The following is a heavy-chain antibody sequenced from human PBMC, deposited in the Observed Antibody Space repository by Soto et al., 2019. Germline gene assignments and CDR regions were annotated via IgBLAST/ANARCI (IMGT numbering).Heavy chain of an antibody. V-gene: IGHV1-3*01. CDR3: ARSIVVVTALDY. D-gene: IGHD2-21*02. J-gene: IGHJ4*02. CDR2: SNAGDGNT. CDR1: GYTFTSDA. Sequence: ASGKGACKASGYTFTSDAMHWVRQAPRQRLEWRGWSNAGDGNTKYSQKFHGRVTITRDTSASTAYMELSSLRSEDTAVYYCARSIVVVTALDYWGQGTLVTVSS.